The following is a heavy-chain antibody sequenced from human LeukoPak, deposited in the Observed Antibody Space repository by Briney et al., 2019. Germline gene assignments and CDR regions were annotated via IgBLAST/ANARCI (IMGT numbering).Heavy chain of an antibody. CDR1: GGSISSGTYY. V-gene: IGHV4-61*02. CDR3: ARVTTGGYYNC. D-gene: IGHD3-22*01. CDR2: IYTTGST. J-gene: IGHJ4*02. Sequence: SETLSLTCTVSGGSISSGTYYGTCMRRPAGKELEWIGRIYTTGSTNYNHSLKSRVTMSTDTSKNQFSLKLSSVTAADTAVYYCARVTTGGYYNCWGQGTLVTVSS.